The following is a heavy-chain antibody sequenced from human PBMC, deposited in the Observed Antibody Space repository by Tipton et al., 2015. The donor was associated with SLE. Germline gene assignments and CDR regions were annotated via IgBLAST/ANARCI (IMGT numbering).Heavy chain of an antibody. V-gene: IGHV4-4*08. CDR3: ARNPITMVRGVIPGAFDI. CDR1: GYSISGHY. D-gene: IGHD3-10*01. J-gene: IGHJ3*02. CDR2: IYNTGST. Sequence: TLSLTCTVSGYSISGHYWTWIRQSPGKGLEWIGYIYNTGSTNYNPSLKSRVTISVDTSKNQFSLKLTSVTAADTAVYYCARNPITMVRGVIPGAFDIWGQGTMVTVSS.